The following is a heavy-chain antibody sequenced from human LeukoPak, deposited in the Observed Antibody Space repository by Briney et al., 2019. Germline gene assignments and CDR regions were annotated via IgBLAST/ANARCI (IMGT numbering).Heavy chain of an antibody. J-gene: IGHJ3*01. CDR2: ISATGLST. Sequence: PSETLSLTCAVSGGSNSSSNWWSWVRQAPGKGLEWVSFISATGLSTYYADSVKGRFTISRDNSKNTLFLQMDSLRAGDTAVYYCAKLMRHMTEDVYDLWGHGTMVTVSS. CDR3: AKLMRHMTEDVYDL. V-gene: IGHV3-23*01. D-gene: IGHD2-21*01. CDR1: GGSNSSSN.